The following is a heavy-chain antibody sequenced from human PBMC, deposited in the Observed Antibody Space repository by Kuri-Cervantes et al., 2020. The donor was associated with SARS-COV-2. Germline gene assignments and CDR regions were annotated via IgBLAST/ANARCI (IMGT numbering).Heavy chain of an antibody. CDR3: SKFLISGCYYYYYMDV. CDR1: GLTFSSYA. Sequence: GESLKIICAARGLTFSSYAMSWVRQAPGKGLEWVSAVSGIGGSTYYADSVKGQFTIHRDNSKNTLYLQMNSLRAEDTAVYYCSKFLISGCYYYYYMDVWGKGTTVTVSS. CDR2: VSGIGGST. V-gene: IGHV3-23*01. J-gene: IGHJ6*03. D-gene: IGHD3-3*01.